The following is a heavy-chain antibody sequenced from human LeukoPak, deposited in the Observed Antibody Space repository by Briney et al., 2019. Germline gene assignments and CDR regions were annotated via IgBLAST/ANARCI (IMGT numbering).Heavy chain of an antibody. J-gene: IGHJ4*02. CDR1: GFTFSSYA. V-gene: IGHV3-23*01. D-gene: IGHD4-17*01. CDR2: ISGSGGST. Sequence: QPGGSPRLSCAASGFTFSSYAMSWVRQAPGKGLEWVSAISGSGGSTYYADSVKGRFTISRDNSKNTLYLQMNSLRAEDTAVYYCAKDTSRGYGDYDLYYFDYWGQGTLVTVSS. CDR3: AKDTSRGYGDYDLYYFDY.